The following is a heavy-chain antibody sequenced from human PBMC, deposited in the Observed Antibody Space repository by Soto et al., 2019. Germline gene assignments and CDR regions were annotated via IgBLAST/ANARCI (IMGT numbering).Heavy chain of an antibody. V-gene: IGHV4-4*07. J-gene: IGHJ3*02. D-gene: IGHD1-20*01. Sequence: PSETLSLTCTVSGGSIRNYFWTWIRQPAGKGLEWIGRIYSSGNTVYNASLKSRVTMSIDMSKNQFSLKLSSMTAADTAVYYCVRDVESPGISGSWGAFDIWGQGTVVTVPS. CDR3: VRDVESPGISGSWGAFDI. CDR2: IYSSGNT. CDR1: GGSIRNYF.